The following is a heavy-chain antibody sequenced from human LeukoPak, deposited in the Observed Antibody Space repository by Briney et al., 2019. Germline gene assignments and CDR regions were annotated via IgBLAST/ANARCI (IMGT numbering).Heavy chain of an antibody. CDR1: GYTFTSYY. CDR3: ARVRYSGSFTVDY. D-gene: IGHD1-26*01. Sequence: ASVKVSCKASGYTFTSYYMHWVRQAPGQGLEWMGIINPSGGSTSYAQKFQGRVTMTRNTSISTAYMELSSLRSEDTAVYYCARVRYSGSFTVDYWGQGTLVAVSS. CDR2: INPSGGST. J-gene: IGHJ4*02. V-gene: IGHV1-46*01.